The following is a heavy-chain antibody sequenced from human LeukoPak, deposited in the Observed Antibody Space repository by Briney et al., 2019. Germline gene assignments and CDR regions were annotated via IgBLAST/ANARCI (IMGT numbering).Heavy chain of an antibody. V-gene: IGHV3-30*01. D-gene: IGHD6-13*01. Sequence: GGSLRLSCAASGFTFSSYAMHWVRQAPGKGLEWVAVISYDGSNKYYADSVKGRFTISRDNSKNTPYLQMNSLRAEDTAVYYCARDLMAAAGSFSNYWGQGTLVTVSS. CDR1: GFTFSSYA. CDR3: ARDLMAAAGSFSNY. CDR2: ISYDGSNK. J-gene: IGHJ4*02.